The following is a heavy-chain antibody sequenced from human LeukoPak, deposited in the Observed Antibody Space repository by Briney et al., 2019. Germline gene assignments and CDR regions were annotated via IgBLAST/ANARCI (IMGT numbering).Heavy chain of an antibody. J-gene: IGHJ5*02. V-gene: IGHV4-59*08. Sequence: SETLSLTCTVSGGSISSYYWSWIRQPPGKGLEWIGYIYYSGSTNYNPSLKSRVTISVDTSKNQFSLKLSSVTAADTAVYYCASVVRGYCSSTSCYKGFWFGPWGQGTLVTVSS. D-gene: IGHD2-2*02. CDR1: GGSISSYY. CDR3: ASVVRGYCSSTSCYKGFWFGP. CDR2: IYYSGST.